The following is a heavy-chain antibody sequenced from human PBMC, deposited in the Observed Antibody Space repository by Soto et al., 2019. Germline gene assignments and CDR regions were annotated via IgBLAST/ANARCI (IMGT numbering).Heavy chain of an antibody. D-gene: IGHD3-3*01. CDR1: GGSISSYY. CDR2: IYYSGST. V-gene: IGHV4-59*08. J-gene: IGHJ3*02. Sequence: QVQLQESGPGLVKPSETLSLTCTVSGGSISSYYWSWIRQPPGKGLEWIGYIYYSGSTNYNPSLKSRVTISVDTSKNQFSLKLSSVTAADTAVYYCARHVPTWSGYYTDAFDIWGQGTMVTVSS. CDR3: ARHVPTWSGYYTDAFDI.